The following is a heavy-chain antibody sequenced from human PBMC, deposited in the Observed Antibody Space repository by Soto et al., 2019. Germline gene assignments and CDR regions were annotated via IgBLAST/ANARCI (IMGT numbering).Heavy chain of an antibody. CDR2: ISGSGGST. D-gene: IGHD3-10*01. Sequence: GGSLRLSCAASGFTFSSYAMSWVHQAPGKGLEWVSAISGSGGSTYYADSVKGRFTISRDNSKNTLYLQMNSLRAEDTAVYYCAKVLLWFGEFSPFDYWGQGTLVTVSS. CDR1: GFTFSSYA. V-gene: IGHV3-23*01. CDR3: AKVLLWFGEFSPFDY. J-gene: IGHJ4*02.